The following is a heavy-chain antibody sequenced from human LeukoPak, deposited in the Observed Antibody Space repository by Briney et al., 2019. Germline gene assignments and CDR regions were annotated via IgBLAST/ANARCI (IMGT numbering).Heavy chain of an antibody. J-gene: IGHJ6*03. CDR1: GFTFSDST. Sequence: PGGSLRLSCAGSGFTFSDSTMIWVRQAPGKGLEWVSSISDRSSYIYYADSVKGRFTISRDNARNSLYLQMNSLRAEDTAVYYCARDLGCSSTRCFRGPYYYYLDVWGKGTTVTVSS. V-gene: IGHV3-21*01. CDR2: ISDRSSYI. D-gene: IGHD2-2*01. CDR3: ARDLGCSSTRCFRGPYYYYLDV.